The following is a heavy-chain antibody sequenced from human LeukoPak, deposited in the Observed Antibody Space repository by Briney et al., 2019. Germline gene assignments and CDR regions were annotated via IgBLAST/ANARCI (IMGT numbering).Heavy chain of an antibody. CDR1: GLTFSNAW. Sequence: NPGGSLRLSCAASGLTFSNAWMSWVRQAPGKGLEWVGRIKGKSDGGTTDYAAPVKGRFTISRDDSKNTLYLQMNSLKSEDTAVYYCTTELDVRPNHYWGQGTLVTVSS. CDR3: TTELDVRPNHY. V-gene: IGHV3-15*01. J-gene: IGHJ4*02. D-gene: IGHD1-14*01. CDR2: IKGKSDGGTT.